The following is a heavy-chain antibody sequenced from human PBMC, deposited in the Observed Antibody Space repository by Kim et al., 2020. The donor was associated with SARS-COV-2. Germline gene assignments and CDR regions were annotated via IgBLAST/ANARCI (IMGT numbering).Heavy chain of an antibody. V-gene: IGHV4-39*01. Sequence: SPRSRVPISVDTSKNQFSLKLSSVTAADTAVYYCASEAVAGSYYYYYGMDVWGQGTTVTVSS. J-gene: IGHJ6*02. D-gene: IGHD6-19*01. CDR3: ASEAVAGSYYYYYGMDV.